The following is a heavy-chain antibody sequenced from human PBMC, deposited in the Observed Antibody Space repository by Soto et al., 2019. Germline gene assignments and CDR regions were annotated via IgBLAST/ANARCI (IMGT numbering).Heavy chain of an antibody. Sequence: SQTLSLTCAISGDSVSSNSAAWNWIRQSPSRGLEWLGRTYYRSKWYNDYAVSVKSRITINPDTSKNQFSLQLNSVTPEDTAVYYCARVQVWPPPTDYYGMDVWGQGTTVTVSS. CDR2: TYYRSKWYN. CDR1: GDSVSSNSAA. CDR3: ARVQVWPPPTDYYGMDV. D-gene: IGHD2-21*01. J-gene: IGHJ6*02. V-gene: IGHV6-1*01.